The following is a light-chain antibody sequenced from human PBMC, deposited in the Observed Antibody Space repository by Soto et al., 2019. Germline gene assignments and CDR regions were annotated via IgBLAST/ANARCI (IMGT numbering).Light chain of an antibody. V-gene: IGLV1-36*01. CDR1: RSNIGDNA. Sequence: QSVLTQPPSVSAAPWQRVTISCSGSRSNIGDNAVNWYQQLPGKAPRLLIYYDDLLPSGVSDRFSGSKFGTSASLAISGLQSEDEADYYCAVWDDSLNGVVFGGGTKLTVL. CDR3: AVWDDSLNGVV. J-gene: IGLJ2*01. CDR2: YDD.